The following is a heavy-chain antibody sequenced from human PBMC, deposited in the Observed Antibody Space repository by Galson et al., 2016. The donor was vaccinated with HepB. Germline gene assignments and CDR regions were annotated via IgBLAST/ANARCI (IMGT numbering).Heavy chain of an antibody. V-gene: IGHV3-33*06. CDR2: IWLDGSNH. CDR1: GFIFSNYG. J-gene: IGHJ3*01. CDR3: AKDWARGWNVNGFDV. D-gene: IGHD1-1*01. Sequence: SLRLSCAASGFIFSNYGMHWVRQSPGKGLEWVAVIWLDGSNHYYADSVKGRFTTSRDNSKSTLYLQMNSMRVEDTAVYYCAKDWARGWNVNGFDVWGQGTMVTVSS.